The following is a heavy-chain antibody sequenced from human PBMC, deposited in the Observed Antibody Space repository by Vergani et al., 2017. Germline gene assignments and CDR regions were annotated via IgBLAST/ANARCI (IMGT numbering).Heavy chain of an antibody. CDR1: GFTFTSSA. J-gene: IGHJ6*02. V-gene: IGHV1-58*02. D-gene: IGHD2-2*01. CDR2: IVVGSGNT. Sequence: QMQLVQSGPEVKKPGTSVKVSCKASGFTFTSSAMQWVRQARGQRLEWIGWIVVGSGNTNYAQKFQERVTITRDMSTSTAYMELSSLRSEDTAVYYCATDSSGARVPAADRAPVDVWGQGTTVTVSS. CDR3: ATDSSGARVPAADRAPVDV.